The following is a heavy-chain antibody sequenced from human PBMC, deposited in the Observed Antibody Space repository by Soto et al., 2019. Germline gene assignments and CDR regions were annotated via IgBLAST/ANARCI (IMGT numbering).Heavy chain of an antibody. CDR1: GFTFSSNW. CDR2: IKYDGSEK. J-gene: IGHJ4*02. CDR3: ARGLYSRGY. D-gene: IGHD3-16*01. V-gene: IGHV3-7*03. Sequence: HPGGSLRLSCVVSGFTFSSNWMSWVRQAPGEGLEWLANIKYDGSEKYYGDSVKGRFAISRDNAKNSLYLQMNSLRVDDTAVHYCARGLYSRGYWGQGTLVTVSS.